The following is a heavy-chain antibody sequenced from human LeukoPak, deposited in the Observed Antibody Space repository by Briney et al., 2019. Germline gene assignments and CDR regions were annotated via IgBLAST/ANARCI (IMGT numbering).Heavy chain of an antibody. V-gene: IGHV4-59*08. Sequence: SETLSHTCTVSNGSITNYYWSWIRQTTGKGLEWIGFIYYSGSTNYNPSLKSRVTMSVDTSKNQFSLKLRSVTAADTAVYYCARRGATHGGNDFDLWGQGTLVSVSS. D-gene: IGHD4-23*01. J-gene: IGHJ4*02. CDR2: IYYSGST. CDR3: ARRGATHGGNDFDL. CDR1: NGSITNYY.